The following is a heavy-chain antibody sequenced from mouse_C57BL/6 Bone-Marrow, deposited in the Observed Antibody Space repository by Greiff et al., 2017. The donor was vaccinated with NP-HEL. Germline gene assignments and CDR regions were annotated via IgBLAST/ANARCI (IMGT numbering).Heavy chain of an antibody. CDR3: TTPLFITTVVATD. V-gene: IGHV14-1*01. CDR1: GFNIKDYY. CDR2: IDPEDGDT. J-gene: IGHJ2*01. Sequence: VQLQQPGAELVRPGASVKLSCTASGFNIKDYYMHWVKQRPEQGLEWIGRIDPEDGDTEYAPKFQGKATMTADTSSNTAYLQLSSLTSEDTAVYYCTTPLFITTVVATDWGQGTTLTVSS. D-gene: IGHD1-1*01.